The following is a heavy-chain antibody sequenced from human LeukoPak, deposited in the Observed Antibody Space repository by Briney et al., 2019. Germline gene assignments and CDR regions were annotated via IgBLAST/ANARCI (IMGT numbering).Heavy chain of an antibody. V-gene: IGHV4-59*01. Sequence: PGGSLRLSCAASGFTFSSYSMNWIRQPPGKGLEWIGYIYYSGSTNYNPSLKSRVTISVDTSKNQFSLKLSSVTAADTAVYYCAGQWELSTYFDYWGQGTLVTVSS. D-gene: IGHD1-26*01. CDR1: GFTFSSYS. CDR3: AGQWELSTYFDY. CDR2: IYYSGST. J-gene: IGHJ4*02.